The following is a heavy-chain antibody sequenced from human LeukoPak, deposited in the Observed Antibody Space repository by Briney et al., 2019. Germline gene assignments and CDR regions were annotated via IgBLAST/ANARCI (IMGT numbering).Heavy chain of an antibody. J-gene: IGHJ4*02. CDR1: GFTFSSYA. V-gene: IGHV3-23*01. D-gene: IGHD3-22*01. CDR2: ISGSGGST. Sequence: GGSLGLSCAASGFTFSSYAMSWVRQAPGKGLEWVSAISGSGGSTYYADSVKGRFTISRDNSKNTLYLQMNSLRAEDTAVYYCASSIPFDSSGYYYGDYWGQGTLVTVSS. CDR3: ASSIPFDSSGYYYGDY.